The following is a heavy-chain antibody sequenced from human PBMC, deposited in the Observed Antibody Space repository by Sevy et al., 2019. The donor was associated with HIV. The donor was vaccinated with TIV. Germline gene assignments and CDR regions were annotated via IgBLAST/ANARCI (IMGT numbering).Heavy chain of an antibody. J-gene: IGHJ4*02. D-gene: IGHD2-21*01. CDR2: IRSKAYGGTT. Sequence: GGSLRLSCTASGFTFGDYAMSWFRQAPGKGLEWVGFIRSKAYGGTTEYAASVIDRFTISSDDSKSIAYLQMNSLKTEDTAVYYCTGPRLRTYYFGYWGQGTLVTVSS. V-gene: IGHV3-49*03. CDR3: TGPRLRTYYFGY. CDR1: GFTFGDYA.